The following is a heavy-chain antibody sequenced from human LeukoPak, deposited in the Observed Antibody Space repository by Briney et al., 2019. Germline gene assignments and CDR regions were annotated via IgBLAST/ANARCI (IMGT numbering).Heavy chain of an antibody. CDR1: GYTLTELS. V-gene: IGHV1-24*01. J-gene: IGHJ4*02. D-gene: IGHD3-22*01. CDR2: FDPEDGET. Sequence: ASVKVSCKVSGYTLTELSMHWVRQAPGKGPEWMGGFDPEDGETIYAQKFQGRVTMTEDTSTDTAYMELSSLRSEDTAVYYCATVAHQYYYDSSGYFQNYFDYWGQGTLVTVSS. CDR3: ATVAHQYYYDSSGYFQNYFDY.